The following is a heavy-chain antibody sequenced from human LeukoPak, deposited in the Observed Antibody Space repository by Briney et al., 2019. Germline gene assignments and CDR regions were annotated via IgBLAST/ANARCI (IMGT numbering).Heavy chain of an antibody. Sequence: PGGSLRLSCAASGFTFSSYAMHWVRQAPGKGLEWVAVISYDGSNKYYADSVKGRFTISRDNSKNTLYLQMNSLRAEDTAVYYCECRDSYRYWGRGNLVSVSS. CDR3: ECRDSYRY. CDR1: GFTFSSYA. V-gene: IGHV3-30-3*01. D-gene: IGHD2-2*01. J-gene: IGHJ4*02. CDR2: ISYDGSNK.